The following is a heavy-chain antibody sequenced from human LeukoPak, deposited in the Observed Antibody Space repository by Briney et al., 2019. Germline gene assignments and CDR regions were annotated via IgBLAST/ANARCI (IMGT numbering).Heavy chain of an antibody. D-gene: IGHD5-24*01. CDR1: GFIFSNYG. Sequence: GRSLRLSCAASGFIFSNYGMHWVRQAPGKGLEWVAVIWYDGSNKYYTDSVKGRFTISRDDSKNTLYLQMNSLRVEDTAVYYCARVSPRDGYNLVDYWGLGTLVAVSS. J-gene: IGHJ4*02. CDR2: IWYDGSNK. V-gene: IGHV3-33*01. CDR3: ARVSPRDGYNLVDY.